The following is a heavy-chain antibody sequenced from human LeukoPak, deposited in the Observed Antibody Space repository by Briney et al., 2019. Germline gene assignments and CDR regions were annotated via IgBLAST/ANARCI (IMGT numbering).Heavy chain of an antibody. V-gene: IGHV4-30-2*03. D-gene: IGHD3-10*01. CDR1: GGSISSGGYS. CDR2: IYDSGST. CDR3: ASNSNYYGSGSYYN. Sequence: SETLSLTCAVSGGSISSGGYSWSWIRQPPGKGLEWIGYIYDSGSTYYNPSLKSRVTISVDTSKNQFSLKLSSVTAADTAVYYCASNSNYYGSGSYYNWGQGTLVTVSS. J-gene: IGHJ4*02.